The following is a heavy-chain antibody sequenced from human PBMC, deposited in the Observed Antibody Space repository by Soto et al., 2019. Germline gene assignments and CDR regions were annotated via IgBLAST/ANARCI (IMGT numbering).Heavy chain of an antibody. V-gene: IGHV4-4*02. CDR2: IYHSGST. D-gene: IGHD6-13*01. CDR3: ARDLGSSWNHNWFDP. Sequence: QVQLQESGPGLVKPSGTLSLTCAVSGGSISSSNWWSWVRQPPGKGLEWIGEIYHSGSTNYNPSLKSGVTISVDKSKNQFSLKLSSVTAADTAVYYCARDLGSSWNHNWFDPWGQGTLVTVSS. CDR1: GGSISSSNW. J-gene: IGHJ5*02.